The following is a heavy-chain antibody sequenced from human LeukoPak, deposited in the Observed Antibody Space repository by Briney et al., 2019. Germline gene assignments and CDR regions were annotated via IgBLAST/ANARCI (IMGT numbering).Heavy chain of an antibody. CDR2: ISAYNGNT. CDR1: GYTFTSYG. Sequence: ASVKVSCKASGYTFTSYGISWVRQAPGQGLEWMGWISAYNGNTNYAQKLQGRVTMTTDTSTSTAYMELRSLRSDDTAVYYCARVRMVPYCSPTSCPEWFDPWGQGTLVTVSS. J-gene: IGHJ5*02. D-gene: IGHD2-2*01. V-gene: IGHV1-18*01. CDR3: ARVRMVPYCSPTSCPEWFDP.